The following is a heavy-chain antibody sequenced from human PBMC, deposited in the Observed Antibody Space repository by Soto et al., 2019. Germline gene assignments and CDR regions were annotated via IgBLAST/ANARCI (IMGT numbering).Heavy chain of an antibody. J-gene: IGHJ4*02. CDR1: GFTFSNYA. D-gene: IGHD1-26*01. Sequence: QSGGSLRLSCAGSGFTFSNYAMSWVRQAPGKGLAWVSAISGSGGSTYYADSVKGRFTISRDNSKNTLYLQMNSLRAEDTALYYCAKVPVGATGRFDYWGQGTLVTGSS. CDR2: ISGSGGST. CDR3: AKVPVGATGRFDY. V-gene: IGHV3-23*01.